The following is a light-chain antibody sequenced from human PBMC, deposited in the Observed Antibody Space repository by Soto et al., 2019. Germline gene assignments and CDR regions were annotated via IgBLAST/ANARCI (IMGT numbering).Light chain of an antibody. J-gene: IGKJ1*01. CDR2: GAS. Sequence: DIQMTQSPSTLCASVGGRVTITGRASQSVGTWVAWYQQKPGKAPKLLNYGASNLESGVPSRFSGSGSGTEFTLTITTLQPDDFATYFCQHYRRNTWSFAPGTKVDIK. CDR3: QHYRRNTWS. CDR1: QSVGTW. V-gene: IGKV1-5*01.